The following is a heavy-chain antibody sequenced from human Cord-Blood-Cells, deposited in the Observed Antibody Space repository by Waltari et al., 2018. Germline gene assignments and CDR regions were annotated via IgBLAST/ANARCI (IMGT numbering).Heavy chain of an antibody. CDR2: IYYSGST. V-gene: IGHV4-39*07. D-gene: IGHD6-13*01. CDR1: GGSISSSSYY. CDR3: ARESVAAAGPLDY. Sequence: QLQLQESGPGLVKPSETLSLTCTVSGGSISSSSYYWGWIRQPPGKGLEWIGSIYYSGSTYYSPSLRSRVTISVDTSKNQFSLKLSSVTAADTAVYYCARESVAAAGPLDYWGQGTLVTVSS. J-gene: IGHJ4*02.